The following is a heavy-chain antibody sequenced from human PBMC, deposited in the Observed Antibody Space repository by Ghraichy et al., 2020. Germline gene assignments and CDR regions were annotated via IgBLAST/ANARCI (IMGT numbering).Heavy chain of an antibody. D-gene: IGHD3-10*01. CDR3: ASSSDYYGSGSYYNPYYYYYYYMDV. Sequence: ASVKVSCKASGYTFTSYAMHWVRQAPGQRLEWMGWINAGNGNTKYSQKFQGRVTITRDTSASTAYMELSSLRSEDTAVYYCASSSDYYGSGSYYNPYYYYYYYMDVWGKGTTVTVSS. CDR1: GYTFTSYA. CDR2: INAGNGNT. V-gene: IGHV1-3*01. J-gene: IGHJ6*03.